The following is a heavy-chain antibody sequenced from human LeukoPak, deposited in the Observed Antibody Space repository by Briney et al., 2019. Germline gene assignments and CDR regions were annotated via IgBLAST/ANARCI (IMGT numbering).Heavy chain of an antibody. J-gene: IGHJ6*03. CDR2: ISYDGSNK. CDR1: GFTFSSYA. CDR3: AKGYCSGGSCYSYYYYYMDV. V-gene: IGHV3-30*04. D-gene: IGHD2-15*01. Sequence: GGSLRLSCAASGFTFSSYAMHWVRQAPGKGLEWVAVISYDGSNKYYADSVKGRFTISRDNSKNTLYLQMNSLRAEDTAVYYCAKGYCSGGSCYSYYYYYMDVWGKGTTVTVSS.